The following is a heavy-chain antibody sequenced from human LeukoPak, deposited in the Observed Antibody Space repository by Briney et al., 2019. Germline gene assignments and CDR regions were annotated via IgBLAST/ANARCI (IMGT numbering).Heavy chain of an antibody. D-gene: IGHD3-10*01. J-gene: IGHJ6*02. Sequence: PGGSLRLSCAASGFTFSDYYMSWIRQAPGKGLEWVSYISSSGSTIYYADSVKGRFTISRDNAKNSLYLQMNSLRAEDTAVYYCARETYYYGSGSYTYYYYGMDVWGQGTTVTVSS. CDR1: GFTFSDYY. CDR3: ARETYYYGSGSYTYYYYGMDV. V-gene: IGHV3-11*01. CDR2: ISSSGSTI.